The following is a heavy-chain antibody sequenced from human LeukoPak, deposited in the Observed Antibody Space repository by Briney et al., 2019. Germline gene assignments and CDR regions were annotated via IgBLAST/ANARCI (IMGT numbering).Heavy chain of an antibody. CDR1: GFSLSSYS. J-gene: IGHJ4*02. Sequence: GGSLRLSCASSGFSLSSYSMSWVRQAPGKGLEWVSYISSSSSYIYYADSVKGRFTTSRDNSKDMLYLQMNSLTVEDTAVYYCARWGNGKKLDYWGQGTLVTVSS. CDR3: ARWGNGKKLDY. V-gene: IGHV3-21*01. D-gene: IGHD3-16*01. CDR2: ISSSSSYI.